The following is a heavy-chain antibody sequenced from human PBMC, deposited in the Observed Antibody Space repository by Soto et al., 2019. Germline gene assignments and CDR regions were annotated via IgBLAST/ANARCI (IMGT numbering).Heavy chain of an antibody. V-gene: IGHV3-74*01. J-gene: IGHJ4*02. CDR1: GFTFSNYW. Sequence: GESLKISCAASGFTFSNYWMHWVRQAPGKGLVWVSRINSDVSSTTYADSVRGRFTISRDNAENTLYLQMNSLRAEDTAVYYCARGGGNPSVYDFWSGYYAIDYWGQGTLVTVSS. CDR3: ARGGGNPSVYDFWSGYYAIDY. CDR2: INSDVSST. D-gene: IGHD3-3*01.